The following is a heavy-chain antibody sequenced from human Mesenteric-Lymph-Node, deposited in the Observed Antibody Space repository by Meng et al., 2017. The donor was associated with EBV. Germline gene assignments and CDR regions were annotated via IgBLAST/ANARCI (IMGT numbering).Heavy chain of an antibody. CDR3: ARSPYSGTYWGGLFDY. D-gene: IGHD1-26*01. CDR2: ISYSPYT. V-gene: IGHV4-39*07. CDR1: CVFISRISSY. Sequence: EPRASGPRLVKTAEALSLPCTVFCVFISRISSYWGWIRHSPGQGPELIGYISYSPYTKQNPSLRSRVTISIDTSKNQFSLKLTSVTAADTAVYYCARSPYSGTYWGGLFDYWGQGALVTVSS. J-gene: IGHJ4*02.